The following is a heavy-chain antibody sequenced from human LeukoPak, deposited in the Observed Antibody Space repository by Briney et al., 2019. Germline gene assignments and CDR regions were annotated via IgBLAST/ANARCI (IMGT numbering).Heavy chain of an antibody. J-gene: IGHJ4*02. Sequence: RSGGSLGLSCAASGFTFDGYAMHWVRQPPGKGLEWVSLISWDGGTTSYADSVKGRFTISRDNSKNSLYLQLNSLRAEDTALYFCAKDIRGSTSWYGLDYWGQGTLVTVSS. CDR2: ISWDGGTT. D-gene: IGHD6-13*01. CDR1: GFTFDGYA. CDR3: AKDIRGSTSWYGLDY. V-gene: IGHV3-43D*03.